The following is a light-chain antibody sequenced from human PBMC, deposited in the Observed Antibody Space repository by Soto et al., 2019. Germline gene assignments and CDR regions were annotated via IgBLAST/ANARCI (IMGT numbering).Light chain of an antibody. V-gene: IGKV1-39*01. J-gene: IGKJ1*01. CDR2: TTS. CDR3: QQGYTPPT. CDR1: HNIGIY. Sequence: DIQMTQSPSSLSASVGDRVTITCRASHNIGIYLNWYQQKPGKAPKVLIYTTSKLHNGVPSRFSGGGTGTDFTHPISSLQPEDFANSYCQQGYTPPTFGQGTKVEV.